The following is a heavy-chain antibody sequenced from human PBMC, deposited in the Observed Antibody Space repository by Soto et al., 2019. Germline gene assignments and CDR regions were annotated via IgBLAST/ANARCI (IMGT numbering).Heavy chain of an antibody. J-gene: IGHJ4*02. CDR3: AREQPQYRSGSSLEPYFGY. V-gene: IGHV1-46*01. D-gene: IGHD1-26*01. Sequence: ASVKVSCKASGYTFTSYYMHWVRQAPGQGLEWMGIINPSGGSTTYAQKFQGRVTMTRDTSTSTLYMDLSSLRSEDTAVYYCAREQPQYRSGSSLEPYFGYWGQGTLVTVSS. CDR1: GYTFTSYY. CDR2: INPSGGST.